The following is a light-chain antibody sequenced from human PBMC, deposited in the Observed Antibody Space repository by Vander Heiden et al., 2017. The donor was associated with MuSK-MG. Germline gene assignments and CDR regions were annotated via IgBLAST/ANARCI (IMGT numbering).Light chain of an antibody. Sequence: QSVLTQPPSVSGAPGQRVTIPCIGSSSNTGAGYDVHWYQQLPGTAPKRLIYGNSNRPSGVPDRFSGSKSGTSASLAITGLQAEDEAEYYCQSYDSNLSGSTVVFGGGTKLTVL. CDR1: SSNTGAGYD. CDR3: QSYDSNLSGSTVV. CDR2: GNS. J-gene: IGLJ2*01. V-gene: IGLV1-40*01.